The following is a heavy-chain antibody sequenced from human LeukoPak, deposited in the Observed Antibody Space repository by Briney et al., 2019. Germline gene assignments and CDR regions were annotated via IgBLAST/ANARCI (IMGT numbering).Heavy chain of an antibody. CDR3: AKQPFFGERYYFDY. J-gene: IGHJ4*02. Sequence: GGSLRLSCAASGFTFSSYGMHWVRQAPGKGLEWVALIRYDGSNKYYADSVKGRFTISRDNSKNTLYLQMNSLRAEDTAVYYCAKQPFFGERYYFDYWGQGTLVTVSS. CDR1: GFTFSSYG. CDR2: IRYDGSNK. D-gene: IGHD3-10*01. V-gene: IGHV3-30*02.